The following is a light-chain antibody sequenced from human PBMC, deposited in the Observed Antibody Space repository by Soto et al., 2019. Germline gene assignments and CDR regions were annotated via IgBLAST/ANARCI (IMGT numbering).Light chain of an antibody. J-gene: IGKJ5*01. CDR1: QSVSSSY. V-gene: IGKV3-20*01. Sequence: EIVLTQSPGTLSLSPGERATLSCRASQSVSSSYLAWYQQKPGQAPRLLIYGASSRATGIPDRFSGSGSGTDFTLTINRLEPEDFAMYYCQQYGSSPPTFGQGTRLEIK. CDR3: QQYGSSPPT. CDR2: GAS.